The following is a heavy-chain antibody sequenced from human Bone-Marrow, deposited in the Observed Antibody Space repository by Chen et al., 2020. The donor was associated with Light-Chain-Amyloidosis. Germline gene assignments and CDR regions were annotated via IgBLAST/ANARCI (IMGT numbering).Heavy chain of an antibody. CDR3: AREDCSSNNCPFDY. CDR1: GFTFSKYW. V-gene: IGHV3-7*01. D-gene: IGHD2-2*01. CDR2: IKEDGSTR. Sequence: EVLLVQSGGGLVQPGGSLRLSCEASGFTFSKYWMTWVRQAPGEGLGWVANIKEDGSTRYYADSVKARCTISRDNAKNSLFLQMDSLRAEDTAVYYCAREDCSSNNCPFDYWGQGILVTVSS. J-gene: IGHJ4*02.